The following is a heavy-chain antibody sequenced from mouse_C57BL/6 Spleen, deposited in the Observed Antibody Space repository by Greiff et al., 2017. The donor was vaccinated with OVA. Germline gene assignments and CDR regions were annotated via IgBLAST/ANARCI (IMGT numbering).Heavy chain of an antibody. V-gene: IGHV5-17*01. CDR1: GFTFSDYG. CDR2: ISSGSSTI. D-gene: IGHD2-3*01. Sequence: EVQLVESGGGLVKPGGSLKLSCAASGFTFSDYGMHWVRQAPEKGLEWVAYISSGSSTIYYADTVKGRFTISRDNAKNTLFLQMTSLRSEDTAMYYCARPDGYLYYYAMDYWGQGTSVTVSS. J-gene: IGHJ4*01. CDR3: ARPDGYLYYYAMDY.